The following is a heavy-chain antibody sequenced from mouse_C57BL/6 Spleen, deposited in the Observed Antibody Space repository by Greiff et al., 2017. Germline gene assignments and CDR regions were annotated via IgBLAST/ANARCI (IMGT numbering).Heavy chain of an antibody. Sequence: QVVESGPELVKPGASVKISCKASGYSFTDYNMHWVKQSNGQSLEWIGVINPNYGTTSYNQTFQGKATLTVDPSSSTAYMQLNSLTSEDSAVYYGTRPHGSNAMDYGGQGTSVTVSS. J-gene: IGHJ4*01. D-gene: IGHD1-1*01. CDR1: GYSFTDYN. CDR3: TRPHGSNAMDY. V-gene: IGHV1-39*01. CDR2: INPNYGTT.